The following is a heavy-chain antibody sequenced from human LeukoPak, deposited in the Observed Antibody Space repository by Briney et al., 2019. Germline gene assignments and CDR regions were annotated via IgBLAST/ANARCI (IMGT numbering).Heavy chain of an antibody. D-gene: IGHD5-12*01. CDR1: GFTFSSYA. CDR3: AKVNHVEIVATLSFDY. J-gene: IGHJ4*02. V-gene: IGHV3-23*01. CDR2: ISGSGGST. Sequence: GGSLRLSCAASGFTFSSYAMSWVRQTPGKGLEWVSGISGSGGSTNYADSVKGRFTISRDNSKNTLYLQMNSLRAEDTAVYYCAKVNHVEIVATLSFDYWGQGTLVTVSS.